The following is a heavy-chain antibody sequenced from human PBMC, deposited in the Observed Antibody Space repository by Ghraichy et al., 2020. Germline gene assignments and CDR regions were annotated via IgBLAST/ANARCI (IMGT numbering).Heavy chain of an antibody. CDR3: ARERELTPFFDY. Sequence: SETLSLTCAVYGGSFSGYYWSWIRQPPGKGLEWIGEINHSGSTNYNPSLKSRVTISVDTSKNQFSLKLSSVTAADTAVYYCARERELTPFFDYWGQGTLVTVSS. J-gene: IGHJ4*02. V-gene: IGHV4-34*01. CDR1: GGSFSGYY. D-gene: IGHD1-26*01. CDR2: INHSGST.